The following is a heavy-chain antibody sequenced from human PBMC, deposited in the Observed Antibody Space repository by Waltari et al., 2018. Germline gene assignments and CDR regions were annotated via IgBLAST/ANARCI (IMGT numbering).Heavy chain of an antibody. CDR3: ARGPGEFLPIDF. V-gene: IGHV3-53*01. Sequence: EVQLVESGGGLFQPGGSLRLSCAASGFTVSTTYMSWVRQAPGKGLDWVSVIYSGGNTYSADSVKGQFTISRDNSKNTLYLQMNSLRAEDTAVYYCARGPGEFLPIDFWGQGTLVTVSS. CDR1: GFTVSTTY. CDR2: IYSGGNT. J-gene: IGHJ4*02. D-gene: IGHD7-27*01.